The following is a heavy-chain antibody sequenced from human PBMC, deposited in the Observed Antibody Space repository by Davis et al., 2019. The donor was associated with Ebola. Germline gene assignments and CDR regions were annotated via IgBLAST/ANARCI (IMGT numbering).Heavy chain of an antibody. V-gene: IGHV3-23*01. CDR1: GFIFNKYD. CDR3: AKLWGADWYMTERWFDS. J-gene: IGHJ5*01. Sequence: GESLKISCDASGFIFNKYDMGWVRQAPGKGLEWVSGISGNYDNAYYLDSVRGRFTVSRDNSRNTLYLQMNSLRAEDTAVYFCAKLWGADWYMTERWFDSWGQGTQVTVSS. D-gene: IGHD3-9*01. CDR2: ISGNYDNA.